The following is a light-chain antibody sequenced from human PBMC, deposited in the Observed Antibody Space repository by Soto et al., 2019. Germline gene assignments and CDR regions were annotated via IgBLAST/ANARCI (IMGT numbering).Light chain of an antibody. CDR3: QQLRMYPST. CDR2: AAS. V-gene: IGKV1-9*01. Sequence: IQLTQSPSSLSASVGDRVTITCRASQDIAIYLAWYQQKPGEAPNLLIYAASTLYGGVPSRFSGSGSGTDFALTITSRQAEDFATYYCQQLRMYPSTFGGGTKVEIK. CDR1: QDIAIY. J-gene: IGKJ4*02.